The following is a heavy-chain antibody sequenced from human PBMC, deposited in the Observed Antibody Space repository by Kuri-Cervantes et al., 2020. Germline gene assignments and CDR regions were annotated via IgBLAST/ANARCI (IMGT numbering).Heavy chain of an antibody. D-gene: IGHD2/OR15-2a*01. CDR1: GFMFRDQA. Sequence: GESLKISCTASGFMFRDQAMNWVRQAPGKGLEWVSHISGSGGTTYYADSVKGRFTIPRDNSKNTLYLQMNSLGAEDTAIYYCARDRLESRDLDYWGQGTLVTVSS. CDR3: ARDRLESRDLDY. J-gene: IGHJ4*02. V-gene: IGHV3-23*01. CDR2: ISGSGGTT.